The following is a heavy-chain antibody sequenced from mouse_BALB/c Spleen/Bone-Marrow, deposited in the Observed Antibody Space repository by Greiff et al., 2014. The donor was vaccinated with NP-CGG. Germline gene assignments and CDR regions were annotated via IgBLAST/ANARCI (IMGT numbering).Heavy chain of an antibody. J-gene: IGHJ4*01. V-gene: IGHV5-6*01. Sequence: VQLKQSGGDLVKPGGSLKLSCAASGFTFSNYGMSWVRQTPDKRLEWVATISSGGSYTYYPDSVKGRFTISRDNAKNTLYLQMSSLKSEDTAMYYCARREGGPMDYWGQGTSVTVSS. CDR2: ISSGGSYT. CDR3: ARREGGPMDY. CDR1: GFTFSNYG.